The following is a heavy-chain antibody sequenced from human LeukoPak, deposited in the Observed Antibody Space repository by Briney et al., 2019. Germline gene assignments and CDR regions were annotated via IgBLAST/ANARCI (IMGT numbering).Heavy chain of an antibody. Sequence: PSETLSLTCTVSGGSVSSGSYYWTWIRQPPGKGLECIGYIYYSGSTNYNPSLKSRVTISVDTSKNQFSLKLSSVTAADTAVYYCARDTSPCQQRGGIDIWGQGTMVTVSS. V-gene: IGHV4-61*01. CDR2: IYYSGST. CDR3: ARDTSPCQQRGGIDI. J-gene: IGHJ3*02. CDR1: GGSVSSGSYY. D-gene: IGHD6-13*01.